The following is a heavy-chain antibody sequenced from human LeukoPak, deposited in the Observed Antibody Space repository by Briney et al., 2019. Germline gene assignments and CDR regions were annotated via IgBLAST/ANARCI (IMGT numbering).Heavy chain of an antibody. Sequence: GGSLRLSCAASGFTFSSYSMNWVRQAPGKGLEWVSYISSSSSTIYYADSVKGRFTISRDNAKNSLYLQMNSLRAEDTAVYYCARECNYDSSGYYYGDYYYGMDVWGQGTTVTVSS. CDR2: ISSSSSTI. CDR1: GFTFSSYS. J-gene: IGHJ6*02. D-gene: IGHD3-22*01. V-gene: IGHV3-48*04. CDR3: ARECNYDSSGYYYGDYYYGMDV.